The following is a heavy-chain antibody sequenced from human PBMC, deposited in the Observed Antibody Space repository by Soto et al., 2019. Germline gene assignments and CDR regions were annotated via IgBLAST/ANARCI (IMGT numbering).Heavy chain of an antibody. J-gene: IGHJ6*02. CDR1: GGTFSSYA. CDR2: IIPIFGTA. Sequence: SVKVSCKASGGTFSSYAISWVRQAPGQGLEWMGGIIPIFGTANYAQKFQGRVTIPADESTSTAYMELSSLRSEDTAVYYCAREQDTAMVTGYYYYGMDVWGQGTSVTVSS. D-gene: IGHD5-18*01. V-gene: IGHV1-69*13. CDR3: AREQDTAMVTGYYYYGMDV.